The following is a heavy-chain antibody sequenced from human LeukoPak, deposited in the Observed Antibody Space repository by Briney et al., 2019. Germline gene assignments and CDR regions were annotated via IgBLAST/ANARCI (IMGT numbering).Heavy chain of an antibody. CDR3: ARDGRGGSSMFDP. CDR2: INPNSGGT. D-gene: IGHD2-15*01. V-gene: IGHV1-2*02. J-gene: IGHJ5*02. CDR1: GYTFTGYY. Sequence: ASVKVSCKASGYTFTGYYMHWVRQGPGQGLEWMGWINPNSGGTNYAQKFQGRVTMTRDTSISTAYMELSRLRSDDTAVYYCARDGRGGSSMFDPWGQGTLATVSS.